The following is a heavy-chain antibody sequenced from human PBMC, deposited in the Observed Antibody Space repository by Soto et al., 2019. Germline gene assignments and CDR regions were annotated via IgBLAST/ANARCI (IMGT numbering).Heavy chain of an antibody. Sequence: QVQLVESGGGVVQPGRSLRLSCAASGFTFSSYAMHWVRQAPGKGLEWVAVISYDGSNKYYADSVKGRFTISRDNSKNTLYLQMNSLRAEDTAVYYCARVRVVVAATRDDYYFDYWGQGTLVTVSS. CDR3: ARVRVVVAATRDDYYFDY. CDR1: GFTFSSYA. CDR2: ISYDGSNK. V-gene: IGHV3-30-3*01. D-gene: IGHD2-15*01. J-gene: IGHJ4*02.